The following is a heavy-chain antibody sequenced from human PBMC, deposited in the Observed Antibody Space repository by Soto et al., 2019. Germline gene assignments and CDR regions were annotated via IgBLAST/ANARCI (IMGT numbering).Heavy chain of an antibody. CDR1: GITLNNSG. D-gene: IGHD5-12*01. J-gene: IGHJ6*02. CDR2: ISHDGSEQ. CDR3: VKDRVPGAYGHYYGMDV. V-gene: IGHV3-30*18. Sequence: QVQLVESGGGVVQPGRSLRLSCRVSGITLNNSGIHWVRQAPGKGLEWMAVISHDGSEQYYADSMKGRLNISRDNYKNTVNLQMNSLRGEDTAIYYCVKDRVPGAYGHYYGMDVWGQGTTVTVSS.